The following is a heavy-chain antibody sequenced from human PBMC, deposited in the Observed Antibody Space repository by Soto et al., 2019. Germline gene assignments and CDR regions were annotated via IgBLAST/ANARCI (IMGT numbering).Heavy chain of an antibody. CDR1: GGSVSSSTYY. D-gene: IGHD2-15*01. CDR2: IHYSGST. Sequence: SETLSLTCTVSGGSVSSSTYYWGWIRQPPGKGLEWIGSIHYSGSTYYNPSLKSRVTISVDTSKSQFSLKLSSVTAADTAVCYCARLWCSGGSCYLPGPWGQGTLVTVSS. J-gene: IGHJ5*02. V-gene: IGHV4-39*01. CDR3: ARLWCSGGSCYLPGP.